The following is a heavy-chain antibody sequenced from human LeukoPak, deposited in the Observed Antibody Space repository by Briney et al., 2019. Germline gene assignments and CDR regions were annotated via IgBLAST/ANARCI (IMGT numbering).Heavy chain of an antibody. Sequence: ASVKVSCKASGYTFSTYGISWVRQAPGQGLEWMGRISAYNGNTNYAQKFQGRVTMTTDTSTTTAYMELRSLRSDDTAVYYCARDRVTYSTSSGVDYRGQGTLVTVSS. CDR3: ARDRVTYSTSSGVDY. D-gene: IGHD6-6*01. CDR2: ISAYNGNT. V-gene: IGHV1-18*01. J-gene: IGHJ4*02. CDR1: GYTFSTYG.